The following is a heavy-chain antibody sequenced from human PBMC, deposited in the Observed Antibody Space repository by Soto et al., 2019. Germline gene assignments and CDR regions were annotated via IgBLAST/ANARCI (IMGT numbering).Heavy chain of an antibody. CDR2: ISFDESSK. J-gene: IGHJ4*02. CDR1: GFTFSTYT. Sequence: QVQLVESGGGVVQPGGSLRLSCAASGFTFSTYTLHWVRQAPGKGLEWVAVISFDESSKFYADSVKGRFTISRDNSKNTQYLQMNSLRAEDTAVYYCARDFSTTAPFDYWGQGTLITVSS. CDR3: ARDFSTTAPFDY. V-gene: IGHV3-30-3*01. D-gene: IGHD4-17*01.